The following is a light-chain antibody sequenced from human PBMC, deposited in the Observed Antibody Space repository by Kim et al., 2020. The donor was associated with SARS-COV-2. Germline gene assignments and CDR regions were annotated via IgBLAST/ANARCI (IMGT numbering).Light chain of an antibody. Sequence: QSVLTQPPSVSGAPGQRVTFSCTGSSSNIGARYDVHWYQQLPGTAPRLLIYGNNNRPSGVPDRFSGSKSGTSASLAITGLQAEDEADYYCQSYDSSLSGSVVFGGGTKLTVL. V-gene: IGLV1-40*01. CDR3: QSYDSSLSGSVV. J-gene: IGLJ2*01. CDR2: GNN. CDR1: SSNIGARYD.